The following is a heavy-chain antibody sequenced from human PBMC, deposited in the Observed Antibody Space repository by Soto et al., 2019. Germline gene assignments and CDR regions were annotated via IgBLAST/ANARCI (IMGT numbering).Heavy chain of an antibody. CDR1: AASFSKYY. CDR2: IYFNGNT. CDR3: ARDSRLVQIPSSNRYYYPGMDV. D-gene: IGHD2-2*01. V-gene: IGHV4-59*01. Sequence: PSETLSLTCTVSAASFSKYYWSWIRQPPGKGLEWIGYIYFNGNTNYNPSLKRRVTISIDTSKKQISLNLTSVTDADTAVYWCARDSRLVQIPSSNRYYYPGMDVWGQGTPVTVSS. J-gene: IGHJ6*02.